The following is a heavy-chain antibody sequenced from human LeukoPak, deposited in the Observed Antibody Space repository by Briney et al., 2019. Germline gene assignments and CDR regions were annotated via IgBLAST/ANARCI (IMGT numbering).Heavy chain of an antibody. D-gene: IGHD3-22*01. CDR2: ISGSGGST. Sequence: GGSLRLSCAASGFTFSNYAMSWVRQAPGKGLEWVSSISGSGGSTLYADSVKGRFTISRDNSKNTLYLQMNSLRAEDTAVYYCAKAYFDSSGYYNYFDYWGQGTLVTVSS. CDR1: GFTFSNYA. CDR3: AKAYFDSSGYYNYFDY. V-gene: IGHV3-23*01. J-gene: IGHJ4*02.